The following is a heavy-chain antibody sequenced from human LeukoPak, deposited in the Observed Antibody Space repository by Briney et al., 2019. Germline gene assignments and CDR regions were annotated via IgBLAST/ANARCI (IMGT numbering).Heavy chain of an antibody. CDR1: GFIFRTYG. D-gene: IGHD6-25*01. CDR2: MSYDGSTK. V-gene: IGHV3-30*03. J-gene: IGHJ4*02. CDR3: APDLRGSASSLDD. Sequence: GGSLRLSCAASGFIFRTYGMHWVRQAPGKGLEWVAVMSYDGSTKYYGDPVKGRFTISRDNSKNTVYLQMNSLRAEDTALYYCAPDLRGSASSLDDWGQGTLVTVSS.